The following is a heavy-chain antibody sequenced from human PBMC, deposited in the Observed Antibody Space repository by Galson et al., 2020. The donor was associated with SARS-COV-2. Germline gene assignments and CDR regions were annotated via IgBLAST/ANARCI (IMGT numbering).Heavy chain of an antibody. J-gene: IGHJ4*02. D-gene: IGHD6-19*01. CDR1: KFSLPTRGTC. V-gene: IGHV2-70*11. Sequence: ESGPTLANPTQTLTLTCTFSKFSLPTRGTCVNWIRQPPGKAMEWLARIHWDGDKYSSTSLKTRLTLSKNTSKTQVVLTQTDMDPVDTATYSGTRIDSCCCQVDYWGQGTPVTVSS. CDR3: TRIDSCCCQVDY. CDR2: IHWDGDK.